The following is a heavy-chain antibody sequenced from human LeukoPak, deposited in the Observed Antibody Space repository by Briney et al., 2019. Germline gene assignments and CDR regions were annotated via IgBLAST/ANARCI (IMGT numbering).Heavy chain of an antibody. Sequence: SETLSLTCTVSGGSISSSSYYWGWIRQPPGKGLEWIGSIYYSGSTYYNPSLKSRVTISVDTSKNQFSLKLSSVTAADTAVYYCARKNWGHRYYFDYWGQGTLVTVSS. D-gene: IGHD7-27*01. CDR1: GGSISSSSYY. CDR3: ARKNWGHRYYFDY. J-gene: IGHJ4*02. V-gene: IGHV4-39*01. CDR2: IYYSGST.